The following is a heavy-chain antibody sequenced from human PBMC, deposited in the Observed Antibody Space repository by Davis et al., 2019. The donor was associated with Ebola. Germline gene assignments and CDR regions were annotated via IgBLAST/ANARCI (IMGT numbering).Heavy chain of an antibody. Sequence: PGGSLRLSCAASGFTFSGSAMHWVRQASGKGLEWVGRIRSKANSYATAYAASVKGRFTISRDNSKNTLYLQMNSLRAEDTAVYYCAKSYSSGWYIGMDVWGKGTTVTVSS. D-gene: IGHD6-19*01. CDR2: IRSKANSYAT. J-gene: IGHJ6*04. V-gene: IGHV3-73*01. CDR1: GFTFSGSA. CDR3: AKSYSSGWYIGMDV.